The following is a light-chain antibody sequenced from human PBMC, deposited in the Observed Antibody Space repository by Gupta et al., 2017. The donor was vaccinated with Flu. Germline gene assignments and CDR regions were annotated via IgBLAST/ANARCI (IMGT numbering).Light chain of an antibody. J-gene: IGKJ2*01. CDR3: QHYSSYPYT. CDR1: QTISTW. Sequence: DIQMTQSPSTLSASLGDRVTITCRASQTISTWLAWYQQKPGKAPKLLIYEASTLHGGVPSRFSGSGSETDFSLTISRLQPDDFATYYCQHYSSYPYTFGQGTKLEIK. CDR2: EAS. V-gene: IGKV1-5*03.